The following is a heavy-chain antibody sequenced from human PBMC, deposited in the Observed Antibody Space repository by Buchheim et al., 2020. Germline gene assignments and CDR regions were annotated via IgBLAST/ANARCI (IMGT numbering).Heavy chain of an antibody. CDR2: INSEGSST. V-gene: IGHV3-74*01. CDR3: AKDPLRFLEWLSMDV. CDR1: GFTFSRYW. D-gene: IGHD3-3*01. J-gene: IGHJ6*02. Sequence: EVQLVESGGGLVQPGGSLRLSCAVSGFTFSRYWMHWVRQAPGKGLVWVSRINSEGSSTSYADSVKGRFTISRDKAKNTLYLQMNSLRAEDTAVYYCAKDPLRFLEWLSMDVWGQGTT.